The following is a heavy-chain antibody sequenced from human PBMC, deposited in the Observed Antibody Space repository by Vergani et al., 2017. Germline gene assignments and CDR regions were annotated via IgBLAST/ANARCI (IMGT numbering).Heavy chain of an antibody. CDR2: IRYDGSMT. D-gene: IGHD3-3*02. J-gene: IGHJ5*02. CDR1: GFSFNSYW. CDR3: VKGAFAGTPINWLEP. Sequence: VQLLQSGGGFIQPGGSVRLSCSASGFSFNSYWMHWVRQVPGNGLEWVAFIRYDGSMTNYVDSVKGRFTIARYNSNNTMYLQMNNLRPEDTAIYYCVKGAFAGTPINWLEPWGQGAQVTVSA. V-gene: IGHV3-30*02.